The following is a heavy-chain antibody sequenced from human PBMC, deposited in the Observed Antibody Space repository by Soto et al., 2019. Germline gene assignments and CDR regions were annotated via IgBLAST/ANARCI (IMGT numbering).Heavy chain of an antibody. CDR1: GGTFSSYA. D-gene: IGHD2-2*01. Sequence: QVQLVQSGAEVKKPGSSVKVSCKASGGTFSSYAISWVRQAHGQGLEWMGGIIPIFGTTNYAQKFQGRFSITADESTSTAYMELSSLRSEDTAVYYCARGGYCRSTSFHNWFDPWGQGTLVTVSS. V-gene: IGHV1-69*01. J-gene: IGHJ5*01. CDR3: ARGGYCRSTSFHNWFDP. CDR2: IIPIFGTT.